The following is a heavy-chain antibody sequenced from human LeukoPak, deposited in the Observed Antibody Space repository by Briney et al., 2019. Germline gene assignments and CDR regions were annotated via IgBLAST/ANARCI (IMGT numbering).Heavy chain of an antibody. J-gene: IGHJ1*01. CDR1: GFTFSDYA. D-gene: IGHD5-24*01. CDR3: ARDLDDYNDFPPIFQY. V-gene: IGHV3-23*01. Sequence: GGSLRLSCVVSGFTFSDYAMSWVRQAPGKGLEWVSAISGGGTPTFYADSVKGHFITSRDNSKNTLYLQMNSLRVEDTAVYYCARDLDDYNDFPPIFQYWGQGTQVIVSS. CDR2: ISGGGTPT.